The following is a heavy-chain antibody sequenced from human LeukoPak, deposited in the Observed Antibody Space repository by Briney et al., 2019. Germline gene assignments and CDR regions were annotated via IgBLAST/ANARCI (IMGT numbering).Heavy chain of an antibody. D-gene: IGHD3-16*01. Sequence: PSETLSLTCTVSGGSISSGSYYWSWIRQPAGKGLEWIGRIYTSGSTNYNPSLKSRVTISVDTSKNQFSLKLSSVTAADTAVYYCAITFGGVKYYYYYMDVWGKGTTVTVSS. V-gene: IGHV4-61*02. J-gene: IGHJ6*03. CDR2: IYTSGST. CDR1: GGSISSGSYY. CDR3: AITFGGVKYYYYYMDV.